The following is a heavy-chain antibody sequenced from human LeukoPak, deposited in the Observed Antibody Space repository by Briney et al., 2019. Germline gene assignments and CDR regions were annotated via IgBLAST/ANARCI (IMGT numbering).Heavy chain of an antibody. CDR1: GFTFSSYE. V-gene: IGHV3-48*03. Sequence: GGSLRLSCAASGFTFSSYEMNWVRQAPGKGLEWVSYISTSGSTKYYADSVKGRFTIYRDNAKNSLYLQMNSLRAEDTAVYYCARSQDCSGGSCYSPRFYYYYYMDVWGKGTTVTVSS. CDR2: ISTSGSTK. CDR3: ARSQDCSGGSCYSPRFYYYYYMDV. J-gene: IGHJ6*03. D-gene: IGHD2-15*01.